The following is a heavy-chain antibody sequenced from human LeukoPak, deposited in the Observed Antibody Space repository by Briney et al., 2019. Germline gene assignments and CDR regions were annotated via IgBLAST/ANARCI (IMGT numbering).Heavy chain of an antibody. J-gene: IGHJ4*02. D-gene: IGHD6-25*01. V-gene: IGHV4-30-2*02. CDR1: GGSISSGGFS. CDR3: AGGYRLGVFDY. CDR2: IYHSGST. Sequence: SQTLSLTCGVSGGSISSGGFSWSWIRQPPGKGLEWIGYIYHSGSTYYKPSLKSRVTISVDTSKNQFSLKLSSVTAADTAVYYCAGGYRLGVFDYWGQGTLVTVSS.